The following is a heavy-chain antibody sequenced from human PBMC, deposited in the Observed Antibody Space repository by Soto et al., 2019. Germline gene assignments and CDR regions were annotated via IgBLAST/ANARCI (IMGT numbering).Heavy chain of an antibody. J-gene: IGHJ6*02. CDR2: IYPGDSDT. D-gene: IGHD6-19*01. V-gene: IGHV5-51*01. CDR3: ARSIAVTGTYFSGLDV. CDR1: GYSFTSYW. Sequence: GESLKSSCKGSGYSFTSYWIGWVRQMPGKGLEWMGIIYPGDSDTRYSPSFQGQVTISADKSSSTVYLQWSSLKASDTAMYYCARSIAVTGTYFSGLDVWGQGTPVTVSS.